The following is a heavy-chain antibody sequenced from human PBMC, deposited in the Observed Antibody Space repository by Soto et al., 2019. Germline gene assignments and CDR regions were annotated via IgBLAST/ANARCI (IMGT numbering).Heavy chain of an antibody. Sequence: QVQLQQSGPGLLKPSQTLSLTCAISGDSVSSNSAAWNWIRQSPSRGLAWLGRTYYRSKWYSDFALSVKSRITINPDTSKNQFSLHLNSVTPEDTAVYFCARDQDEGAAAYPTYYYYGMDVWGQGTTVTVSS. CDR2: TYYRSKWYS. CDR3: ARDQDEGAAAYPTYYYYGMDV. CDR1: GDSVSSNSAA. V-gene: IGHV6-1*01. D-gene: IGHD1-26*01. J-gene: IGHJ6*02.